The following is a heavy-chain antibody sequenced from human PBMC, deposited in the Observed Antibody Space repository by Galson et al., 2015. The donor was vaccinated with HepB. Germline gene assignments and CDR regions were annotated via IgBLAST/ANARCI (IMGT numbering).Heavy chain of an antibody. CDR1: GGTFSSYA. Sequence: SVKVSCKASGGTFSSYAISWVRQAPGQGLEWMGGIIPILGIANYAQKFQGRVTITADKSTSTAYMELSSLRSEDTAVYYCARGHYDFWSGYPNKVYYFDYWGQGTLVTVSS. J-gene: IGHJ4*02. V-gene: IGHV1-69*10. CDR2: IIPILGIA. CDR3: ARGHYDFWSGYPNKVYYFDY. D-gene: IGHD3-3*01.